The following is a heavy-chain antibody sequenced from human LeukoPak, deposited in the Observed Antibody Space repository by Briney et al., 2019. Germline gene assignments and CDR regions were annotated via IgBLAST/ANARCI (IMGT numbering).Heavy chain of an antibody. V-gene: IGHV4-4*07. CDR1: GGSISSYY. CDR2: IYTSGST. D-gene: IGHD1-26*01. J-gene: IGHJ5*02. Sequence: SETLSLTCTVSGGSISSYYWSWIRQPAGKGLEWIGRIYTSGSTNYNPSPKSRVTMSVDTSKNQFSLKLSSVTAADTAVYYCASEGYLNWFDPWGQGTLVTVSS. CDR3: ASEGYLNWFDP.